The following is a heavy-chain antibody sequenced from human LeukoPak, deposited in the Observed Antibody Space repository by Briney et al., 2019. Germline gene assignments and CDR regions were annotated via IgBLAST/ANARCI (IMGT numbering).Heavy chain of an antibody. Sequence: PGGSLRLSCAASGFTFSNYAMHWVRQAPGKGLEWVAVMSYDGNYKFYADSVKGRFTISRDNSKNTLYLQMNSLRAEDTAVYYCARDNIYDSSAYWGQGTLVTVSS. CDR2: MSYDGNYK. CDR3: ARDNIYDSSAY. V-gene: IGHV3-30*04. CDR1: GFTFSNYA. D-gene: IGHD3-22*01. J-gene: IGHJ4*02.